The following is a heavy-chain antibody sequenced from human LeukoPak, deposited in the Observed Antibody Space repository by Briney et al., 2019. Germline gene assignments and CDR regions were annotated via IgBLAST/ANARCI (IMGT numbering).Heavy chain of an antibody. CDR1: GGSISSYY. CDR3: ARTASGRFHMDA. Sequence: SETLSLTCTVSGGSISSYYWSWIRQPPGKGLEWIGYIYYSGSTYYNPSLKSRVTISVDTSKNQFSLKLSSVTAADTAVYYCARTASGRFHMDAWGQGTTVTVSS. J-gene: IGHJ6*02. CDR2: IYYSGST. D-gene: IGHD3-10*01. V-gene: IGHV4-59*01.